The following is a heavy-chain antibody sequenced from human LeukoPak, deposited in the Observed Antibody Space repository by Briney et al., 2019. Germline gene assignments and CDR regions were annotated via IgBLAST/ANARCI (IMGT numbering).Heavy chain of an antibody. D-gene: IGHD3-16*02. V-gene: IGHV4-34*01. CDR3: ARGRGYVWGSYRYRGPLFDY. Sequence: SETLSLTCAVYGGSFSGYYWSWIRQPPGKGLEWIGEINHSGSTNYNPSLKSRVIISVDTSKNQFSLKLSSVTAADTAVYYCARGRGYVWGSYRYRGPLFDYWGQGTLVTVSS. J-gene: IGHJ4*02. CDR1: GGSFSGYY. CDR2: INHSGST.